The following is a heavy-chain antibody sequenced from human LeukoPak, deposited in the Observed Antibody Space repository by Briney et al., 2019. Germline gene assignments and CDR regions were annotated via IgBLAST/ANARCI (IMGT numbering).Heavy chain of an antibody. J-gene: IGHJ4*02. Sequence: GGSLRLSCAASGFTFSRYAMNWVRQAPEKGLEWVSYISTGGDYTFYPDSLKGRFTVSRDNAKNSLYLQMNSLRAEDTAVYYCARDGPYSYDFDYWGQGTLVTVSS. D-gene: IGHD5-18*01. CDR1: GFTFSRYA. CDR2: ISTGGDYT. V-gene: IGHV3-21*01. CDR3: ARDGPYSYDFDY.